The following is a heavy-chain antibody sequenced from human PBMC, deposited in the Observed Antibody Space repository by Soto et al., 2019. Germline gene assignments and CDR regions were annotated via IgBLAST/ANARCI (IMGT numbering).Heavy chain of an antibody. J-gene: IGHJ6*02. Sequence: SVKVSCKASGGTFSSYAISWVRQAPGQGLEWMGGIIPIFGTANYAQTFQGRVTITADESTSTAYMELSSLRSEDTAVYYCARVYDSSGYHYGYYYYGMDVWGQGTTVTVS. CDR3: ARVYDSSGYHYGYYYYGMDV. D-gene: IGHD3-22*01. CDR2: IIPIFGTA. CDR1: GGTFSSYA. V-gene: IGHV1-69*13.